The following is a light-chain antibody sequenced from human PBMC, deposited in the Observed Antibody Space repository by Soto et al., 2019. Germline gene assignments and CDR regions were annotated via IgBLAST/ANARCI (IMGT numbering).Light chain of an antibody. V-gene: IGLV2-14*03. CDR3: SSYAIHSNWV. CDR1: SSDVGGYNY. J-gene: IGLJ3*02. Sequence: QSALTQPASVSESPGQSITISCTGTSSDVGGYNYVSWYQQHPGKAPKLMIYDVSNRPSGVSNRFSGSKSGNTTSLTISGLQAEDEADYYCSSYAIHSNWVFGGGTKLTVL. CDR2: DVS.